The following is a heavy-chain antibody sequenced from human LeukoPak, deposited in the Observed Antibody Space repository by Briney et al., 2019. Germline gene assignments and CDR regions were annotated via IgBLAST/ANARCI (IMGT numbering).Heavy chain of an antibody. V-gene: IGHV3-21*01. Sequence: GGSLRLSCAASGFTFSSYSMNWVRQAPGKGLEWVSSISSSSSYIYYADSVKGRYTISRDNSKNTLYLQMNSLRAEDTAVYYCAKVDPMGAHRPFDYWGQGTLVTVSS. D-gene: IGHD1-26*01. CDR1: GFTFSSYS. J-gene: IGHJ4*02. CDR3: AKVDPMGAHRPFDY. CDR2: ISSSSSYI.